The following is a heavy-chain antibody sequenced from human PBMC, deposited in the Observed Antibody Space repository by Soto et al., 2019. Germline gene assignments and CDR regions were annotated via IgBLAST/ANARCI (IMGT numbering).Heavy chain of an antibody. CDR3: ASHCSTRCSDWIDP. V-gene: IGHV1-46*03. J-gene: IGHJ5*02. Sequence: QVQLVQSGPEVKKPGASVKISCRASGYRFTKYYIHWVRQAPGQGLEWMGVIDPRGGGTNYAQKFQDRGTMTRDLALSTAFLDLASLRSEDTAMYFCASHCSTRCSDWIDPWGQGTLVIVSS. D-gene: IGHD2-15*01. CDR2: IDPRGGGT. CDR1: GYRFTKYY.